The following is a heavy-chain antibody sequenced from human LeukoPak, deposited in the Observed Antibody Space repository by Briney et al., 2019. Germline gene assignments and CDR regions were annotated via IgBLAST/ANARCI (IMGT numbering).Heavy chain of an antibody. D-gene: IGHD1-14*01. Sequence: GSLRLSCAASGFTFNTYGMNWVRQAPGKGLEWVAVLSYDDGSNKYYADSVKGRFTISRDNSKNTLYLQMNSLRAEDTAVYYCAKALTEYTSYYYYGMDVWGQGTTVTVSS. CDR1: GFTFNTYG. CDR3: AKALTEYTSYYYYGMDV. V-gene: IGHV3-30*18. J-gene: IGHJ6*02. CDR2: LSYDDGSNK.